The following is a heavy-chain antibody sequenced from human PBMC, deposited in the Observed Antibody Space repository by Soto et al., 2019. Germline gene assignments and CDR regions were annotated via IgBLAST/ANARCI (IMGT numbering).Heavy chain of an antibody. CDR3: ARDGYYDFWSGHFGDAFDF. J-gene: IGHJ3*01. Sequence: QVQLQESGPGLVKPSETLSLTCTVSGGSISSYYWSWIRQPPGKGLEWIGYIYYSGSTNYNPSLKSRVTISVDTSKNQFSLKLSSVTAADTAVYYCARDGYYDFWSGHFGDAFDFWGQGTMVTVSS. CDR2: IYYSGST. D-gene: IGHD3-3*01. V-gene: IGHV4-59*01. CDR1: GGSISSYY.